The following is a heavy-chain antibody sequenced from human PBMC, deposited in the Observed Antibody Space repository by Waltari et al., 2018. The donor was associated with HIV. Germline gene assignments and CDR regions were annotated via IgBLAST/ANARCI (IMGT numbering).Heavy chain of an antibody. CDR3: ARGLRLGELSLYKYAFDI. V-gene: IGHV4-4*07. D-gene: IGHD3-16*02. Sequence: QVQLEESGPGLVKPSETLSLTCTVSGGSISSYYWSWIRLTAGKGLEWIGRIYTSGSTNSNPSLSDRVTLSVDTSVNQFSLKRSSVAAADTAVYYCARGLRLGELSLYKYAFDIWGQGTMVTVSS. J-gene: IGHJ3*02. CDR2: IYTSGST. CDR1: GGSISSYY.